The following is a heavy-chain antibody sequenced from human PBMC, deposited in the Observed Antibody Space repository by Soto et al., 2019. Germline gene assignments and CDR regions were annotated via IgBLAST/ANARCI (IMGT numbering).Heavy chain of an antibody. CDR3: ARHRATITRYYYYYYYMDV. CDR2: IYYSGST. Sequence: PSETLSLTCTVSGGSISSSSYYWGWIRQPPGKGLEWIGSIYYSGSTYYNPSLKSRVTISVDTSKNQFSLKLSSVTAADTAVYYCARHRATITRYYYYYYYMDVWGKGTTVTVSS. J-gene: IGHJ6*03. CDR1: GGSISSSSYY. V-gene: IGHV4-39*01. D-gene: IGHD5-12*01.